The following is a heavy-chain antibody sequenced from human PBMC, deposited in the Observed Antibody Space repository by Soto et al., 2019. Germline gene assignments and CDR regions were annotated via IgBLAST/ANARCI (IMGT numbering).Heavy chain of an antibody. J-gene: IGHJ4*02. V-gene: IGHV1-2*04. CDR2: INPNSGGT. CDR3: ARGDLIAAPLNFDY. Sequence: ASVKVSCKASGYTFTGYYMHWVRQAPGQGLEWMGWINPNSGGTNYAQKFQGWVTMTRDTPISTAYMELSRLRSDDTAVYYCARGDLIAAPLNFDYWGQGTLVTVSS. CDR1: GYTFTGYY. D-gene: IGHD6-6*01.